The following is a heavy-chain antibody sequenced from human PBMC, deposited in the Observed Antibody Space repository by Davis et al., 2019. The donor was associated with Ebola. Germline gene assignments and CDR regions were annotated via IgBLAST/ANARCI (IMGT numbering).Heavy chain of an antibody. CDR2: ISYDGSNK. CDR1: GFTFSSYG. V-gene: IGHV3-30*18. CDR3: AKDRGWYSNAFDI. Sequence: GESLKISCAASGFTFSSYGMHWVRQAPGKGLEWVAVISYDGSNKYYADSVKGRFTISRDNSKNTLYLQMNSLRAEDTAVYYCAKDRGWYSNAFDIWGQGTMVTVSS. D-gene: IGHD6-19*01. J-gene: IGHJ3*02.